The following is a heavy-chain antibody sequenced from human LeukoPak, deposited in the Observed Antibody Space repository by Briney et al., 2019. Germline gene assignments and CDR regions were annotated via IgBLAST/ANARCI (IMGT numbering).Heavy chain of an antibody. CDR2: ISYDGSNK. J-gene: IGHJ6*03. CDR3: AKGGYSYGPAYYYMDV. Sequence: PGGSLRLSCAASTFTFSTYAMHWVRQARGEGLEWVTLISYDGSNKFYADSVKGRFTISRDNSKNTLYLQMNSLRAEDAAVYYCAKGGYSYGPAYYYMDVWGKGTTVTVSS. CDR1: TFTFSTYA. D-gene: IGHD5-18*01. V-gene: IGHV3-30-3*01.